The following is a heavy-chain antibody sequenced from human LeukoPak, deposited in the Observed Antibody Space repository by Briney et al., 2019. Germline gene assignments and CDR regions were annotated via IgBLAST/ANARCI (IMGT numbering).Heavy chain of an antibody. Sequence: GASVKVSCKASGYTFTSYYMHWVRQAPGQGLEWMGIINPSGGSTSYAQKFQGRVTMTRDTSTSTVYMELSSLRSEDTAVYYCASEYCSGGSCYPGSGWFDYWGQGTLVTVSS. CDR1: GYTFTSYY. V-gene: IGHV1-46*01. CDR2: INPSGGST. D-gene: IGHD2-15*01. CDR3: ASEYCSGGSCYPGSGWFDY. J-gene: IGHJ4*02.